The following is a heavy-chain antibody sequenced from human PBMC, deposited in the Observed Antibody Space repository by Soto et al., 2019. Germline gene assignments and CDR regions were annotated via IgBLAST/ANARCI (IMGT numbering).Heavy chain of an antibody. Sequence: VQLVESGGGVVQPGKSLRLSCAGSGFPFSSYALHWVSQAPGEGLQWVAVISYDGGNKYYADSVKGRFSISRDNSKNALYLEMNRLRVDDTAVYYCARGPSSHCLHVDVWGQGTTVTVSS. CDR3: ARGPSSHCLHVDV. CDR2: ISYDGGNK. D-gene: IGHD2-21*02. J-gene: IGHJ6*02. CDR1: GFPFSSYA. V-gene: IGHV3-30*01.